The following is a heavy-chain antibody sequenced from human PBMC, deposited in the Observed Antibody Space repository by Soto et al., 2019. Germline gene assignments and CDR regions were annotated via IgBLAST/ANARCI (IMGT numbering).Heavy chain of an antibody. CDR3: AAVTAMVNKTDY. V-gene: IGHV1-58*01. D-gene: IGHD5-18*01. Sequence: SVKVSCKASGFTFTSSAVQWVRQARGQRLEWIGWIVVGSGNTNYAQKFQERVTITRDMSTSTAYMELSSLRSEDTAVYYCAAVTAMVNKTDYWGQGTLVTGSS. CDR1: GFTFTSSA. J-gene: IGHJ4*02. CDR2: IVVGSGNT.